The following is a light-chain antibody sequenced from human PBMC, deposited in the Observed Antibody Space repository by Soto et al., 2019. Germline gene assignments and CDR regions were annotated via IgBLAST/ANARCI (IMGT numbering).Light chain of an antibody. CDR3: AAWDDSLNGAV. Sequence: QSVLTQPPSASGTPGQRVTISCSGSSSNIGGNTVNWYQQLPGTAPKLLIYSNNQRPSGVPDRFSGSKSGTSASLAISGLQSGDEADYYCAAWDDSLNGAVFGGGTKLTVL. CDR2: SNN. CDR1: SSNIGGNT. V-gene: IGLV1-44*01. J-gene: IGLJ2*01.